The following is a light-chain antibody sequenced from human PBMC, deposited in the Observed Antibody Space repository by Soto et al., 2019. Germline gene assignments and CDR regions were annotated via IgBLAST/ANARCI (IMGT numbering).Light chain of an antibody. CDR1: SGHSSYA. J-gene: IGLJ2*01. V-gene: IGLV4-69*01. CDR3: QTWGTGIQV. Sequence: QPVLTQSPSASASLGASVKLTCTLSSGHSSYAIAWHQQQPEKGPRYLMKLNSDGSHSQGDGIPDRFSGSSSGAECYLTISSLQSEDEADYYCQTWGTGIQVFGGGTKLTVL. CDR2: LNSDGSH.